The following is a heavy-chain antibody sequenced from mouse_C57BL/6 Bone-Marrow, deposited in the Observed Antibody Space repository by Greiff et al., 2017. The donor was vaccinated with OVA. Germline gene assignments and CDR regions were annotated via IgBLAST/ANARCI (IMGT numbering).Heavy chain of an antibody. CDR3: ARTWDWWYFDV. D-gene: IGHD4-1*01. J-gene: IGHJ1*03. V-gene: IGHV1-52*01. CDR2: IDPSDSET. CDR1: GYTFTSYW. Sequence: QVHVKQPGAELVRPGSSVTLSCKASGYTFTSYWMHWVKQRPIQGLEWIGNIDPSDSETNYNQKFKDKATLTVDKSSSTAYMQLSSLTSEDSAVYYCARTWDWWYFDVWGTGTTVTVSS.